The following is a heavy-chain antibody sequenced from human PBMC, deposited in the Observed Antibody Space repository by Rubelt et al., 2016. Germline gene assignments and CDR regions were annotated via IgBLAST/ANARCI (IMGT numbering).Heavy chain of an antibody. J-gene: IGHJ4*02. CDR1: GGSISSSSYY. Sequence: QLQLQESGPGLVKPSETLSLTCTVSGGSISSSSYYWGWIRQPPGKWLEWIGSIDYSGSTYYNPSLKSRVTISVDTSKNQFSLKLSSVTAADTAVYYCARLSSGWYYFDYWGQGTLVTVSS. CDR2: IDYSGST. D-gene: IGHD6-19*01. V-gene: IGHV4-39*01. CDR3: ARLSSGWYYFDY.